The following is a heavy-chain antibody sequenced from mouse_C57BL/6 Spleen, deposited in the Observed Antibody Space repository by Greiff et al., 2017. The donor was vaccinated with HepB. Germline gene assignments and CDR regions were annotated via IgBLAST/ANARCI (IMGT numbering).Heavy chain of an antibody. V-gene: IGHV1-69*01. CDR3: ARRGIWGYDRDY. CDR2: IDPSDSYT. CDR1: GYTFTSYW. Sequence: VQLQQPGAELVMPGASVKLSCKASGYTFTSYWMHWVKQRPGQGLEWIGEIDPSDSYTNYNQKFKGKSTLTVDKSSSTAYMQLSSLTSEDSAVYYGARRGIWGYDRDYWGQGTTLTVSS. D-gene: IGHD2-2*01. J-gene: IGHJ2*01.